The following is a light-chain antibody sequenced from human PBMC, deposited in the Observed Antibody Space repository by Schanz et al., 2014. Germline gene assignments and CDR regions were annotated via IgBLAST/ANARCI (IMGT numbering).Light chain of an antibody. J-gene: IGLJ3*02. CDR1: SSDVGGYNY. CDR2: DVS. V-gene: IGLV2-14*01. CDR3: SSYTSSSTLGV. Sequence: QSALTQPASVSGSPGQSITLSCTGTSSDVGGYNYVSWYQLHPGKAPKLMIYDVSNRPSGVSNRFSGSKSGNTASLTISGLQAEDEADYYCSSYTSSSTLGVFGGGTKLTVL.